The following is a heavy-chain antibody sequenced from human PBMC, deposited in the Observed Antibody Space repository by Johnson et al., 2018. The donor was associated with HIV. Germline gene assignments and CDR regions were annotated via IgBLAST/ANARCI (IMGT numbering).Heavy chain of an antibody. CDR2: IRSKAYGGTT. V-gene: IGHV3-49*03. Sequence: VQLVESGGGLVQPGRSLRLSCTASGFTFGDYAMSWFRQAPGKGLEWVGFIRSKAYGGTTEYAASVKGRFTISRDDSKSIAYLQMNSLKTEDTAVYYCTRRLGWELGKDAFDIRGQGTMVTVSS. D-gene: IGHD1-26*01. CDR3: TRRLGWELGKDAFDI. CDR1: GFTFGDYA. J-gene: IGHJ3*02.